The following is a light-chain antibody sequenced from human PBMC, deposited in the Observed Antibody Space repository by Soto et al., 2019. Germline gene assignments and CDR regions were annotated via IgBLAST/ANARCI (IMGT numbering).Light chain of an antibody. J-gene: IGLJ1*01. CDR1: SSDVGGYNY. CDR2: EVI. V-gene: IGLV2-14*01. CDR3: QSYASSLSVSYV. Sequence: QSVLTQPASVSWSPGHSITISCTGTSSDVGGYNYVSCYQHHPGKAPKLMIYEVINRPSGVSNRLSGSKSGTSASLAITGLQAEDEADYYCQSYASSLSVSYVFGTGTKVTVL.